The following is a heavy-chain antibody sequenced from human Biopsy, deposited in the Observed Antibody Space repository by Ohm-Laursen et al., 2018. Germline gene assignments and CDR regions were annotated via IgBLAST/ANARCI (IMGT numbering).Heavy chain of an antibody. CDR3: AREAIGYQLPCDD. D-gene: IGHD2-2*01. Sequence: ASVKASCKAPTGTFNSYGIIWGRQAPGQGLEWMGRIIPILRTTAYAQTFLGRVTITADSPTSTVDMELTSLTSDDTAVYFCAREAIGYQLPCDDWGQGTLVTVSS. CDR1: TGTFNSYG. V-gene: IGHV1-69*11. CDR2: IIPILRTT. J-gene: IGHJ4*02.